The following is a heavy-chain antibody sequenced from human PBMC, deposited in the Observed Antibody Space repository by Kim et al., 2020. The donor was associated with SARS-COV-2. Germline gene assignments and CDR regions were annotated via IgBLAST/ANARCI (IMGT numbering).Heavy chain of an antibody. D-gene: IGHD3-3*01. CDR2: ISGSGGST. Sequence: GGSLRLSCAASGFTFSSYAMSWVRQAPGKGLEWVSAISGSGGSTYYADSVKGRFTISRDNSKNTLYLQMNSLRAEDTTVYYCAKTYDFWSGYYSSEYYFDYWGQGTLVTVSS. CDR3: AKTYDFWSGYYSSEYYFDY. V-gene: IGHV3-23*01. CDR1: GFTFSSYA. J-gene: IGHJ4*02.